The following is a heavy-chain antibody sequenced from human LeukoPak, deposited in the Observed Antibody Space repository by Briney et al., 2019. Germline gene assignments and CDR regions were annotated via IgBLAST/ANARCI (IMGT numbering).Heavy chain of an antibody. J-gene: IGHJ5*02. CDR3: SRGWLRTNPLDP. CDR2: ISFDGSLR. D-gene: IGHD5-12*01. Sequence: PGGSLRLSCAASGFPFSTSAMHWVRQAPGKGLERVAVISFDGSLRYAADSLKGRFTVSRDNSNNTVYLGMNSLRREDTAVYYCSRGWLRTNPLDPWGQGTLVTVSS. V-gene: IGHV3-30*04. CDR1: GFPFSTSA.